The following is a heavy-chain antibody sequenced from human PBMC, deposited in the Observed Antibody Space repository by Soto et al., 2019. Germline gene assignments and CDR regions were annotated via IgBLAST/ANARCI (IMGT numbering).Heavy chain of an antibody. D-gene: IGHD1-26*01. J-gene: IGHJ4*02. CDR3: AKDLGMGLYRYYIDY. Sequence: GGSLRLSCAASGFTFSSYGMHWVRQAPGKGLEWVAVISYDGSNKYYADSVKGRFTISRDNSKNTLYLQMNSLRAEDTAVYYCAKDLGMGLYRYYIDYWGQGTLVTVSS. CDR2: ISYDGSNK. V-gene: IGHV3-30*18. CDR1: GFTFSSYG.